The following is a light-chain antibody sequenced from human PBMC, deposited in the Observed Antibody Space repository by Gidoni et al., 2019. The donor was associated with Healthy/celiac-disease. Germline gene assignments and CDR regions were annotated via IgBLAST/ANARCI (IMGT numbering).Light chain of an antibody. CDR1: QSVSSY. CDR3: QQRSNWPPLT. V-gene: IGKV3-11*01. Sequence: EIVLTQSPATLSLSPGERATLSCRASQSVSSYLAWYHQKPGQAPRLLIYDASNRATGIPARFSGSGSVTDFTLTISSLEPEDFAVYYCQQRSNWPPLTFGQGTRLEIK. J-gene: IGKJ5*01. CDR2: DAS.